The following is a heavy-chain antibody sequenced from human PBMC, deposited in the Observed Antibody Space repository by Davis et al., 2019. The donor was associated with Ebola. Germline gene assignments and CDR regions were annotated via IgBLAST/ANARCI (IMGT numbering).Heavy chain of an antibody. Sequence: SETLSLTCTLYGGSFSGYYWSWIRQPPGKGLEWLGEVSHSGYSNYNPSLKRRVTMSVDMSKNQFSLTLTYVSAADTAVYYCARTTLTSISDAGLGYNFFAPWGQGTLVTVSS. V-gene: IGHV4-34*01. CDR3: ARTTLTSISDAGLGYNFFAP. J-gene: IGHJ5*02. D-gene: IGHD2-21*02. CDR1: GGSFSGYY. CDR2: VSHSGYS.